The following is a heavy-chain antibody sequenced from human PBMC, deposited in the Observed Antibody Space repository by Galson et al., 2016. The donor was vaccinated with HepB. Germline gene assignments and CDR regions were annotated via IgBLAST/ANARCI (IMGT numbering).Heavy chain of an antibody. V-gene: IGHV3-53*01. J-gene: IGHJ5*02. D-gene: IGHD6-13*01. CDR3: ASKPPAGTNEVT. Sequence: SLRLSCAASEFTVSSKYMSWVRQAPGKGLERVSVIYSGGSAYYADSVKGRFTISRDNSKNTLYLQMNSLTAEDTAVYYCASKPPAGTNEVTWGQGTLVTVSS. CDR1: EFTVSSKY. CDR2: IYSGGSA.